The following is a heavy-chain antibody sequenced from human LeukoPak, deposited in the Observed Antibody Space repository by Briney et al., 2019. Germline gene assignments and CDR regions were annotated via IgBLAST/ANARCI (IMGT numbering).Heavy chain of an antibody. CDR2: ISGSTTSI. Sequence: PGGSLRLSCAASGFTFSSYGMNWVRQAPGKGLEWVLYISGSTTSIYYADSVKGRFTISRDNAKNSLYLQMNSLGAEDTAVYYCAREGDPIVVVPAAMGFDPWGQGTLVTVSS. CDR3: AREGDPIVVVPAAMGFDP. J-gene: IGHJ5*02. V-gene: IGHV3-48*01. CDR1: GFTFSSYG. D-gene: IGHD2-2*01.